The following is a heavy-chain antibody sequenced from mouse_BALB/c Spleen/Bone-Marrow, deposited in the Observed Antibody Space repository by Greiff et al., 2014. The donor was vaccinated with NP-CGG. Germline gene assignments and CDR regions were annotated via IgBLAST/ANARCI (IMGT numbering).Heavy chain of an antibody. J-gene: IGHJ4*01. CDR3: ARWEYYAMDY. CDR2: IDPANVST. Sequence: VQLQQSGAELVDPGASVKLSCTASGFNIKDTYMHWVKHRPEQGLEWIGRIDPANVSTKYDPKFQGKATITADTSSNTAYLQLSSLTSEDTAVYYCARWEYYAMDYWGPGTSVTVSS. D-gene: IGHD4-1*01. V-gene: IGHV14-3*02. CDR1: GFNIKDTY.